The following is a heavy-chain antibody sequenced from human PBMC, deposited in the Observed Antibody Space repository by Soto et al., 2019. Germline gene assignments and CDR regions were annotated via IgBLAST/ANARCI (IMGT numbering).Heavy chain of an antibody. CDR2: ISGSGGST. Sequence: EVQLLESGGGLVRPGGSLRVSCAASGLTFSSYGMSWVRQAPGKGPEWVSGISGSGGSTYYADSVKGRFTISRDNSKNTVYLQMNSLRAEDTASYYCASYYYHSIGYYHYFDYWGQGTLVTVSS. J-gene: IGHJ4*02. CDR1: GLTFSSYG. D-gene: IGHD3-22*01. V-gene: IGHV3-23*01. CDR3: ASYYYHSIGYYHYFDY.